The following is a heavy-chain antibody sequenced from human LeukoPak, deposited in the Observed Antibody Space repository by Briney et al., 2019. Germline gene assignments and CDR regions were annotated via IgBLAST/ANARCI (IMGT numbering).Heavy chain of an antibody. J-gene: IGHJ3*02. Sequence: AGGSLRLSCAASGFTVSSNYMNWVRQAPGKGLEWVSVIYSGGNTYYADSVKGRFTISRDNSKNTLYLQMNSLRAEDTGVYYCARDLRIFGVVIPPGAAFDIWGQGTMVTVSS. CDR2: IYSGGNT. D-gene: IGHD3-3*01. V-gene: IGHV3-53*01. CDR3: ARDLRIFGVVIPPGAAFDI. CDR1: GFTVSSNY.